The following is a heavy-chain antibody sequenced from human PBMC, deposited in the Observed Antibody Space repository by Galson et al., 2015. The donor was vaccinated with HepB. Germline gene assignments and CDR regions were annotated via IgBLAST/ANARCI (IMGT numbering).Heavy chain of an antibody. CDR3: AREPLYYYDSSGYYQSAAYFDY. J-gene: IGHJ4*02. D-gene: IGHD3-22*01. Sequence: SLRLSCAASGLTFSDYYMSWIRQAPGKGLEWVSYISSSSSYTNYADSVKGRFTISRDNAKNSLYLQMNSLRAEDTAVYYCAREPLYYYDSSGYYQSAAYFDYWGQGTLVTVSS. V-gene: IGHV3-11*06. CDR2: ISSSSSYT. CDR1: GLTFSDYY.